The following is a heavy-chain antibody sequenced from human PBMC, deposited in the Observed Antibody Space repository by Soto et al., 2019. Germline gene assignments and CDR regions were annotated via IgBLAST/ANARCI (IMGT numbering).Heavy chain of an antibody. CDR3: AGSYSYGYSSSWYGMDV. CDR1: GFTFSSYA. V-gene: IGHV3-30-3*01. Sequence: GGSLRLSCAASGFTFSSYAMHWVRQAPGKGLEWVAVISYDGSNKYYADSVKGRFTISRDNSKNTLYLQMNSLRAEDTAVYYCAGSYSYGYSSSWYGMDVWGQGTTVTVSS. J-gene: IGHJ6*02. D-gene: IGHD6-13*01. CDR2: ISYDGSNK.